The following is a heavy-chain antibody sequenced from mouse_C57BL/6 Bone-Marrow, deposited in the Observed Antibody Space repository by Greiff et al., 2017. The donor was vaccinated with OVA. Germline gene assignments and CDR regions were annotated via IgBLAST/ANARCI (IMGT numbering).Heavy chain of an antibody. CDR3: ATYQY. CDR1: GFNIKDDY. V-gene: IGHV14-4*01. CDR2: IDPENGDT. Sequence: EVQLQQSGAELVRPGASVKLSCTASGFNIKDDYMHWVKERPEQGLEWIGWIDPENGDTEYASKFQGKTTITADTSSKTVYLHLSSLTSADTAVIYCATYQYWGQGTTLTVSS. J-gene: IGHJ2*01.